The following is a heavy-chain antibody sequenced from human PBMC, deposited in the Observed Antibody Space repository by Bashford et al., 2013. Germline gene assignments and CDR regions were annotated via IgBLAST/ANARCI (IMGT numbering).Heavy chain of an antibody. CDR3: AKSGDCGGDCQVRAPRDS. V-gene: IGHV3-23*01. D-gene: IGHD2-21*02. J-gene: IGHJ4*02. CDR1: GFTFSNYA. Sequence: GGSLRLSCAVSGFTFSNYAMSVGPPGSEGRGLEWVSSISGSGGGTYYADSVKGRFTISRDNPKNTLFLQMNTLRAEDTAVYYCAKSGDCGGDCQVRAPRDSWGQGTLVTVSS. CDR2: ISGSGGGT.